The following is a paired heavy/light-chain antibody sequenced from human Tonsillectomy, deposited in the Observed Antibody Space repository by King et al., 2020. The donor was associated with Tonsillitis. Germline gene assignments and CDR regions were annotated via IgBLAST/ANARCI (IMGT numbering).Light chain of an antibody. CDR1: RSISTY. Sequence: DIQMTQSPSSLSASVGDRVTITCRASRSISTYLNWYQFKAGEAPKLLICCASSLQSGVPSRFSCSGSGTDFTLTISSLQPEDFATYSCQQSSSSPYTFGQGTKLEIK. CDR3: QQSSSSPYT. V-gene: IGKV1-39*01. J-gene: IGKJ2*01. CDR2: CAS.
Heavy chain of an antibody. CDR2: ISPRDGGA. D-gene: IGHD3-10*01. J-gene: IGHJ4*02. CDR1: GDTITSDY. Sequence: QVQLVQSGAEVREPGTSVKVSCKASGDTITSDYIHWVRQAPGQGLEWMGAISPRDGGAGYSQKFQGRLTMTRDTSTSTVYMELSGLRSEDTAVYSCAGEGGIPRWIGDLEFWGQGTLVTVSS. CDR3: AGEGGIPRWIGDLEF. V-gene: IGHV1-46*01.